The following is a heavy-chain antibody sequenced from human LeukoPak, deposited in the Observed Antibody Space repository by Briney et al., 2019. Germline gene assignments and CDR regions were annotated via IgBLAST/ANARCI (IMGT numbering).Heavy chain of an antibody. V-gene: IGHV4-34*01. D-gene: IGHD6-19*01. CDR3: ARVLGERYSSGWYWIDYYYMDV. CDR1: GGSFSGYY. J-gene: IGHJ6*03. Sequence: SETLSLTCAVYGGSFSGYYWSWIRQPPGKGLEWIGEINHSGSTNYNPSLKSRVTISVDTSKNQFSLKLSSVTAADTAVYYCARVLGERYSSGWYWIDYYYMDVWGKGTTVTISS. CDR2: INHSGST.